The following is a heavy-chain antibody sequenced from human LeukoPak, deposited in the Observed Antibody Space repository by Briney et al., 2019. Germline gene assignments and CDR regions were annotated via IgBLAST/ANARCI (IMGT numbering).Heavy chain of an antibody. J-gene: IGHJ4*02. D-gene: IGHD6-13*01. CDR3: ARLPAGTWYFDY. V-gene: IGHV4-39*01. CDR2: IYYSGSP. Sequence: SETLPLTCTVSGGSISSTSYYWGWIRQPPGKGLEWVAMIYYSGSPYYNPSLKSRVSISVDTSKNQVSLKVSSVTATDTAVYYCARLPAGTWYFDYWGQGTLVTVSS. CDR1: GGSISSTSYY.